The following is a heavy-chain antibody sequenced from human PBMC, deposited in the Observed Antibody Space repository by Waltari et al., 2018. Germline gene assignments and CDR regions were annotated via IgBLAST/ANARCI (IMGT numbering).Heavy chain of an antibody. J-gene: IGHJ5*01. Sequence: EVQLVESGGGLVKPGGSLRLSCAASGFAFSNDTMEWVRRAPGKGVEWVYSSSRTGSYTYYAGSVKDLFTISKDNAKKAMSLQMNNRRTEDTDVDYCSSSWYDCWGHGTLVTVSS. V-gene: IGHV3-21*01. CDR1: GFAFSNDT. CDR3: SSSWYDC. D-gene: IGHD6-13*01. CDR2: SSRTGSYT.